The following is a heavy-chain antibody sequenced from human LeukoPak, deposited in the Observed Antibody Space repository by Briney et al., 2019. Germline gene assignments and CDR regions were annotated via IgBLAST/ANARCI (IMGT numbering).Heavy chain of an antibody. CDR3: ARGPLPTYPSYYYYMDV. Sequence: ASVKVSCKASGGTFSSYAISWVRQAPGQGLEWMGGIIPIFGTANYAQKFQGRVTITADESTSTAYMELSSLRSEDTAVYYCARGPLPTYPSYYYYMDVWGKGTTVTISS. D-gene: IGHD2-15*01. J-gene: IGHJ6*03. V-gene: IGHV1-69*13. CDR2: IIPIFGTA. CDR1: GGTFSSYA.